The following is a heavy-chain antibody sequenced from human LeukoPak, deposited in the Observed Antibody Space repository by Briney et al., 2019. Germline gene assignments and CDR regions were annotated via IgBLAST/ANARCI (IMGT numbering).Heavy chain of an antibody. CDR1: GFTFSSYN. J-gene: IGHJ6*03. V-gene: IGHV3-21*01. D-gene: IGHD1-26*01. CDR2: ITSSSSYI. CDR3: ARDPYSGRYGDYYYYMDV. Sequence: GGSLRLSCAAYGFTFSSYNMNWVRQAPGKGLEWVSSITSSSSYIYYADSVKGRFTISRDNAKNSLYLQMNSLRAEDTAVYYCARDPYSGRYGDYYYYMDVWGKGTTVTISS.